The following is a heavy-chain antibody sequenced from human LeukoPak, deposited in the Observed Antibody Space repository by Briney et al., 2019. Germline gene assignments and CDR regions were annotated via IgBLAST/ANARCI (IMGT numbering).Heavy chain of an antibody. CDR2: ISGSGGST. CDR3: AKDELGYCSSTSCYPFDY. Sequence: GGSLRLSCAASGFTFSSYAMSWVRQAPGKGLEWVSAISGSGGSTYYADSVKGRFTISRDNSKNTLYLQVNSLRAEDTAVYYCAKDELGYCSSTSCYPFDYWGQGTLVTVSS. J-gene: IGHJ4*02. V-gene: IGHV3-23*01. D-gene: IGHD2-2*01. CDR1: GFTFSSYA.